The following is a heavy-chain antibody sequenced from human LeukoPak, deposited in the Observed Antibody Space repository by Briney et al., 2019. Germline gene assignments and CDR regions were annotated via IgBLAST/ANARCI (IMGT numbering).Heavy chain of an antibody. J-gene: IGHJ4*02. Sequence: SSISGSGGSTYYADSVKCRFTISRDNSKNTLYLQMNSLRAEDTAVYYCAKDLGREKRLFDYWGQGTLVTVSS. V-gene: IGHV3-23*01. CDR2: ISGSGGST. D-gene: IGHD1-1*01. CDR3: AKDLGREKRLFDY.